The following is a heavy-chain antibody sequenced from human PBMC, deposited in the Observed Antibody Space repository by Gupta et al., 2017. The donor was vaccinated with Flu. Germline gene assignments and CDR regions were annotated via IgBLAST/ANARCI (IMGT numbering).Heavy chain of an antibody. Sequence: QVQLVQSGAEVKETGSSVKVSCKASVGTFSSESITWVRQAPGHGLEWMGGILPVISATNYAQKLQGRVTITADEPTRTIYMELSSLRSDDTAVYYCAREFPCGGDCYFLDSWGQGTLVSV. J-gene: IGHJ4*02. V-gene: IGHV1-69*01. CDR3: AREFPCGGDCYFLDS. D-gene: IGHD2-21*02. CDR1: VGTFSSES. CDR2: ILPVISAT.